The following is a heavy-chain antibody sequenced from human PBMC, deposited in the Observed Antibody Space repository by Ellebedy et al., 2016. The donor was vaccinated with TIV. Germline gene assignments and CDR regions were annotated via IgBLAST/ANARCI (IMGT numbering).Heavy chain of an antibody. CDR2: IIPILGKA. J-gene: IGHJ4*02. D-gene: IGHD4-23*01. CDR1: VCIFSSYG. V-gene: IGHV1-69*10. CDR3: ARVGNYYGGNPSYYFDY. Sequence: AASVQVSCKASVCIFSSYGISWVRQPPGQGLEWKAAIIPILGKANYAQKFQGRVTITAVESTYTAYMELSSLRSEETAGDYCARVGNYYGGNPSYYFDYWGQGTLVTVSS.